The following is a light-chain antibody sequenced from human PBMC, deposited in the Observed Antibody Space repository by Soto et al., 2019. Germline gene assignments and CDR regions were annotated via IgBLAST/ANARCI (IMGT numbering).Light chain of an antibody. Sequence: QSAPTQPPSASGSPGQSVTIPCTGTSSDVGDYNYVSWYQQHPGKVPKLLIYEVSKRPSGVPDRFSGSKSGNTASLTVSGRQAEDEADYYCSSFVGSPVVFGGGTKVTVL. CDR3: SSFVGSPVV. CDR1: SSDVGDYNY. CDR2: EVS. V-gene: IGLV2-8*01. J-gene: IGLJ2*01.